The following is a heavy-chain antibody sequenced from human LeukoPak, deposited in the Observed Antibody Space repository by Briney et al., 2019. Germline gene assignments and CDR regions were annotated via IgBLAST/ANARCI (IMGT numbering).Heavy chain of an antibody. Sequence: GWSLRLSCAASGFTLSSYRMSCVRQAPGKGLEWVANIKQEGSEKYYVDSVKGQFTISRDNAKNSLYLQMNSLRVEDPAVYYYARAYSSGGYDYFDYWGQGNLVTVSS. J-gene: IGHJ4*02. CDR3: ARAYSSGGYDYFDY. CDR1: GFTLSSYR. D-gene: IGHD6-19*01. V-gene: IGHV3-7*04. CDR2: IKQEGSEK.